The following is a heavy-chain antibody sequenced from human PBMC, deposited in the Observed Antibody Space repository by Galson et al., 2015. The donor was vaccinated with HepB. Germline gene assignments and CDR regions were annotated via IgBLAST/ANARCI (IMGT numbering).Heavy chain of an antibody. D-gene: IGHD6-13*01. CDR3: ARHGSSSWWVWFDP. Sequence: SLRLSCAASGFTFSSYSMNWVRQAPGKGLEWVANIKQDGSEKYYVDSVKGRFTISRDNAKNSLYPQMNSLRAEDTAVYYCARHGSSSWWVWFDPWGQGTLVTVSS. CDR1: GFTFSSYS. CDR2: IKQDGSEK. V-gene: IGHV3-7*01. J-gene: IGHJ5*02.